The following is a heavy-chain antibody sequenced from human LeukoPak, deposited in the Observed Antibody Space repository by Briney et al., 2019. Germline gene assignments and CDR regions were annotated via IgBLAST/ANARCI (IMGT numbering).Heavy chain of an antibody. Sequence: ASVKVSCKASGYTFTSYAMHWVRQAPGQRLEWMGWINAGNGNTKYSRKFQGRVTITRDTSASTAYMELSSLRSEDTAVYYCARDRALVIRGYSGYDRGWFDPWGQGTLVTVSS. CDR2: INAGNGNT. J-gene: IGHJ5*02. V-gene: IGHV1-3*01. CDR1: GYTFTSYA. CDR3: ARDRALVIRGYSGYDRGWFDP. D-gene: IGHD5-12*01.